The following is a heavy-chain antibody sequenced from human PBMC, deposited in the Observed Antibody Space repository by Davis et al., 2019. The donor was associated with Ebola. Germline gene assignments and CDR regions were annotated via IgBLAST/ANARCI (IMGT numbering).Heavy chain of an antibody. Sequence: LTCTVSGGSISSYYWSWIRQAPGKGLEWVSYISSSGSTIYYADSVKGRFTISRDNAKNTLYLQMNSLRAEDTAVYYCARGRTLLDYGMDVWGQGTTVTVSS. CDR3: ARGRTLLDYGMDV. V-gene: IGHV3-11*04. J-gene: IGHJ6*02. CDR1: GGSISSYY. CDR2: ISSSGSTI. D-gene: IGHD2-21*01.